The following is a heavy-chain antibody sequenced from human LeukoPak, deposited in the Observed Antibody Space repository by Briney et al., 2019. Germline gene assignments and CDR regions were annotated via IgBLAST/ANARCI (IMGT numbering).Heavy chain of an antibody. CDR1: GFTFSSYG. CDR2: IRYDGSNK. V-gene: IGHV3-30*02. Sequence: GGSLRLSCAASGFTFSSYGMHWVRQAPGKGLEWVAFIRYDGSNKYYADSVKGRFTISRDNSKNTLYLQMNSLRAEDTAVYYCAKTPVINYYGSGSYFDYWGQGTLVTVSS. D-gene: IGHD3-10*01. CDR3: AKTPVINYYGSGSYFDY. J-gene: IGHJ4*02.